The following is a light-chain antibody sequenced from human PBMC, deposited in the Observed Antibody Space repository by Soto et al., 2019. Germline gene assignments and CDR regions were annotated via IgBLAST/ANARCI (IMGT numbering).Light chain of an antibody. J-gene: IGLJ1*01. CDR2: EVS. Sequence: QSVLTQPASMSGSPGQSITISCTGTSSDVGSYYPVSWFQQHPGKAPKLIIYEVSKRPSGVSDRFSGSKSGNTASLTISGLQAEDEAEYYCCSYASDTTFFVFGTGTKLTVL. V-gene: IGLV2-23*02. CDR1: SSDVGSYYP. CDR3: CSYASDTTFFV.